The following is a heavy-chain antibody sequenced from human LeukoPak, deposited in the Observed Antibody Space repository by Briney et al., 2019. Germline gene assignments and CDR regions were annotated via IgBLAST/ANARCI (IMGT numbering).Heavy chain of an antibody. CDR1: GFIFTTYA. V-gene: IGHV3-23*01. D-gene: IGHD6-19*01. Sequence: PGGSLRLSCAASGFIFTTYALSWVRQAPGGGLQWVSAISSSGSDTYYADSVKGRFTISRDNSKNTLYLQINSLRAEDTAVYYCAKTTVSNGWYYFDYWGRGTLVTVSS. J-gene: IGHJ4*02. CDR3: AKTTVSNGWYYFDY. CDR2: ISSSGSDT.